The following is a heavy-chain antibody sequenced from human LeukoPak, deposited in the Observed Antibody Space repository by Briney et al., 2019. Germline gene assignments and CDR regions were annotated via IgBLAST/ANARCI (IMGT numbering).Heavy chain of an antibody. CDR1: GFTFSSYI. V-gene: IGHV3-21*01. CDR2: ISSSSSYM. J-gene: IGHJ4*02. D-gene: IGHD6-13*01. CDR3: ARDVGIAAPD. Sequence: NPGGSLRLSCAASGFTFSSYIMNWVRQAPGKGLEWVSSISSSSSYMYYADSVKGRFTISRDNAKNSLYLQMNNLRAEDTAVYYCARDVGIAAPDWGQGTLVTVSS.